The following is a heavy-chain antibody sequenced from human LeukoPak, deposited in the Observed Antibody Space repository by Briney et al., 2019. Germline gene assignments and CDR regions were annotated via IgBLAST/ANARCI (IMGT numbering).Heavy chain of an antibody. CDR2: INPSGGST. J-gene: IGHJ4*02. V-gene: IGHV1-46*01. CDR3: ARDIRQYSSSSGEFDY. D-gene: IGHD6-6*01. CDR1: GYTFTSYY. Sequence: ASVKVSCKVSGYTFTSYYMHWVRQAPGQGLEWMGIINPSGGSTSYAQKFQGRVTMTRDMSTSTVYMELSSLRSEDTAVYYCARDIRQYSSSSGEFDYWGQGTLVTVSS.